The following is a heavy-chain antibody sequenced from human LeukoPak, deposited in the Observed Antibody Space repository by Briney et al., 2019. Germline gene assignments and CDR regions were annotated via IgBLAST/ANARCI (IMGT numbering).Heavy chain of an antibody. D-gene: IGHD1-26*01. V-gene: IGHV1-18*01. J-gene: IGHJ4*02. CDR1: GYTFTSYG. CDR2: ISAYNGNT. Sequence: ASVKVSCKASGYTFTSYGISWVRQAPGQGLEWMGWISAYNGNTNYAQKLQGRVTMTTDTSASSAYMELSSLRSEDTAVYYCAREFDSGSYYYFDYWGQGTLVTVSS. CDR3: AREFDSGSYYYFDY.